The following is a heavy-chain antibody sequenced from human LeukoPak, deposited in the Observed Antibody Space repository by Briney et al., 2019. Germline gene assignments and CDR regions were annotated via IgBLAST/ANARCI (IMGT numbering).Heavy chain of an antibody. V-gene: IGHV1-69*01. Sequence: SSVKVSCKASGGTFSSYAISWVRQAPGQGLEWMGGIIPIFGTANYAQKFQGRVTITADESTSTAYMELSSLRSEDTAVYYCAHDSSSSFDDAFDIWGQGTMVTVPS. D-gene: IGHD6-6*01. J-gene: IGHJ3*02. CDR1: GGTFSSYA. CDR2: IIPIFGTA. CDR3: AHDSSSSFDDAFDI.